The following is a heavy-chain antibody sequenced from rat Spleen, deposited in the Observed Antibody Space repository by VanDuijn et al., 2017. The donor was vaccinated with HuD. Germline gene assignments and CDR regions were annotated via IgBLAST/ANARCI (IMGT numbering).Heavy chain of an antibody. CDR1: GFTFSEYW. CDR3: SPLPGRNLAY. J-gene: IGHJ2*01. CDR2: ISSDGGRN. Sequence: EVQLVESGGGLVQPGRSLKLSCVASGFTFSEYWMTWIRQAPTKGLEWVATISSDGGRNFYRDSVKGRFTISRDNAKSTLYLQMSSLRSEDTATYYCSPLPGRNLAYWGQGVVVTVSS. D-gene: IGHD1-4*01. V-gene: IGHV5-20*01.